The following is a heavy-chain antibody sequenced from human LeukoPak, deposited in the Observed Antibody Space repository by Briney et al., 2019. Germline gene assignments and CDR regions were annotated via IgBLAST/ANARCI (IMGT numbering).Heavy chain of an antibody. D-gene: IGHD3-22*01. CDR2: IIPILGIA. Sequence: ASVKVSCKASGGTFSSYAISWVRQAPGRGLEWMGRIIPILGIANYAQKFQGRVTITADKSTSTAYMELSSLRSEDTAVYYCASFYYDSSGYPVFYWGQGTLVTVSS. J-gene: IGHJ4*02. CDR3: ASFYYDSSGYPVFY. CDR1: GGTFSSYA. V-gene: IGHV1-69*04.